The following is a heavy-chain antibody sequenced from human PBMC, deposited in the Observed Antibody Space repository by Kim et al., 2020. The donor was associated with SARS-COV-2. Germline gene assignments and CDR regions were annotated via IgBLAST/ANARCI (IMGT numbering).Heavy chain of an antibody. J-gene: IGHJ6*02. V-gene: IGHV1-46*01. Sequence: ASVKVSCKASGYTFTKYYIHWVRQAPGQGLEWLGVINPSAGGTVYAQSFQGRVSMTRDTSTSIVYMELSSLRSEDTAVYYCARERPLIVAPGYPYDRGGLDVWGPGTTVTVSS. D-gene: IGHD6-13*01. CDR2: INPSAGGT. CDR3: ARERPLIVAPGYPYDRGGLDV. CDR1: GYTFTKYY.